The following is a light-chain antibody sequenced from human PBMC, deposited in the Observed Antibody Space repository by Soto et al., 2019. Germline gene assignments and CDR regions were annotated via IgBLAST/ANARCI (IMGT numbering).Light chain of an antibody. CDR1: QSFSSSY. V-gene: IGKV3-20*01. CDR3: QQYGGSSTWT. Sequence: EIVLTQSPDTLSLSPGERATLSCRASQSFSSSYLAWYQQKPGQAPRLLIYGGSSRAIGIPDRFIGSGSGTDSALNISRREPEDFAVYYCQQYGGSSTWTFGQGTKVESK. J-gene: IGKJ1*01. CDR2: GGS.